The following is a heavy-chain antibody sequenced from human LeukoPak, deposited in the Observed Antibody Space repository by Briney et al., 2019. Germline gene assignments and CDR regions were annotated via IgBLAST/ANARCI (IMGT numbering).Heavy chain of an antibody. J-gene: IGHJ6*03. V-gene: IGHV4-59*01. Sequence: SETLSLTCTVSGGSISSYYWSWIRQPPGKGLEWIGYIYYSGSTNYNPSLKSRVTISVDTSKNQFSLKLSSVTAADTAVYYCARDHCSSTSCYFPLYYYYYMDVWGKGTTVTISS. CDR1: GGSISSYY. CDR3: ARDHCSSTSCYFPLYYYYYMDV. D-gene: IGHD2-2*01. CDR2: IYYSGST.